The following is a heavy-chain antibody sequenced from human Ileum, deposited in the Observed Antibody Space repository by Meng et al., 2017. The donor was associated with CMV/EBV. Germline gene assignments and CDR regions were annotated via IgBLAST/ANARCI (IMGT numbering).Heavy chain of an antibody. Sequence: GGSLRLSCAASGLTFTKAWMTWVRQAPGKGLGWVGRIKTKTEGGTTDYITSVKGRFTISRDDSRDTLYLQMNRLKTGDTAVYYCTTESEYEQPLVKGAFEMWGQGTLVTVSS. J-gene: IGHJ3*02. CDR1: GLTFTKAW. CDR2: IKTKTEGGTT. CDR3: TTESEYEQPLVKGAFEM. D-gene: IGHD6-13*01. V-gene: IGHV3-15*01.